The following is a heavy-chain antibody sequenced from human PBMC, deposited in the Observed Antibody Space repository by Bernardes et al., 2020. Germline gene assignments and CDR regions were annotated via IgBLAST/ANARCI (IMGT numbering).Heavy chain of an antibody. CDR2: INPNSGGT. CDR3: ASSLVRGVFRSTKNWFDP. CDR1: GYTFTGYY. Sequence: ASVKVSCKASGYTFTGYYMHWVRQAPGQGLEWMGWINPNSGGTNYAQKFQGRVTMTRDTSISTAYMELSRLRSDDTAVYYCASSLVRGVFRSTKNWFDPWGQGTLVTVSS. J-gene: IGHJ5*02. V-gene: IGHV1-2*02. D-gene: IGHD3-10*01.